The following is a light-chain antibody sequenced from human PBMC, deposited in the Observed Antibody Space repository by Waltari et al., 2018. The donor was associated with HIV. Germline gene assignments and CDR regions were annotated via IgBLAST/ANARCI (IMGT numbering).Light chain of an antibody. CDR3: SSYMVNNGLV. V-gene: IGLV2-14*03. Sequence: QSVLTQPASVSASPGQSISIPCSGTYDAVGAFNFGSWYQQYAGKAPTVILYEVSKRPSGIPGRFSGSKSGNTASLTIAGLQPGDEADYYCSSYMVNNGLVFGGGTRVTVL. J-gene: IGLJ2*01. CDR1: YDAVGAFNF. CDR2: EVS.